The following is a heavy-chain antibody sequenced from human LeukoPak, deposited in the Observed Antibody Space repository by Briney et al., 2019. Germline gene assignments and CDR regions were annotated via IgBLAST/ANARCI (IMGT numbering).Heavy chain of an antibody. J-gene: IGHJ4*02. CDR1: GGSFSGYY. D-gene: IGHD6-19*01. CDR3: ARVAVAGTSATFDY. Sequence: SETLSLTCAVYGGSFSGYYWSWIRQPPGKGLEWIGEINHSGSTNYSPSLKSRVTISVDTSKNQFSLKLSSVTAADTAVYYCARVAVAGTSATFDYWGQGTLVTVSS. CDR2: INHSGST. V-gene: IGHV4-34*01.